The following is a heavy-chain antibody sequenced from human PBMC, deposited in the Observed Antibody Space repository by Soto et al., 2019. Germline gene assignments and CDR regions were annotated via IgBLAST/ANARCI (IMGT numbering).Heavy chain of an antibody. CDR2: ISAYNGNT. CDR1: GYTFTSYG. J-gene: IGHJ3*02. D-gene: IGHD6-19*01. Sequence: ASVKGSCKASGYTFTSYGISWGRQGPGQGLEWMGWISAYNGNTNYAQKLQGRVTMTTDTSTSTAYMELRSLRSDDTAVYYCATDFSEYSSGSDAFDIWGQGTMVTVSS. CDR3: ATDFSEYSSGSDAFDI. V-gene: IGHV1-18*01.